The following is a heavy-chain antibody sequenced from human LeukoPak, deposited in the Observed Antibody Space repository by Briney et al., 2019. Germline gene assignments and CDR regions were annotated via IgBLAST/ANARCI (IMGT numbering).Heavy chain of an antibody. D-gene: IGHD3-22*01. V-gene: IGHV4-30-2*01. Sequence: SETLSLTCAVSGGSISSGSYSWSWIRQPPGKGLEWIGYIYHSGSTYYNPSLKSRVTISVDRSKNQFSLKLSSVTAADTAVYYCARGGRITMSENAFDIWGQGTMVTVSS. CDR1: GGSISSGSYS. J-gene: IGHJ3*02. CDR2: IYHSGST. CDR3: ARGGRITMSENAFDI.